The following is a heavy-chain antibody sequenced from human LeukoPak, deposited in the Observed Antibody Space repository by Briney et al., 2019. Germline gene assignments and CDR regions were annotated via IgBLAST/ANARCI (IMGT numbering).Heavy chain of an antibody. CDR2: INPNSGGT. CDR1: GYTFTGYY. Sequence: ASVKVSCKASGYTFTGYYMHLLRQAPGQGLEWMGWINPNSGGTDYPQKLQGSVTMTRDTSISTAYMELSRLRSDDTAVYYCARGSRYCSGGSCYGYYYYYMDVWGKGTTVTVSS. J-gene: IGHJ6*03. CDR3: ARGSRYCSGGSCYGYYYYYMDV. V-gene: IGHV1-2*02. D-gene: IGHD2-15*01.